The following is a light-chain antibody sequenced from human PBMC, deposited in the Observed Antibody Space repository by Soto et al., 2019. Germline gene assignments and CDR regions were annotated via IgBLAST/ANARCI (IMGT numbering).Light chain of an antibody. Sequence: QSVLTQPPSVSGAPGQRVTISRTGSSSNIGAGHDVHWYRQLPGTAPKLLIYGNNNRPSGVPDRFSGSKSGTSASLAITGFQAEEEADYSCQSYDSSLSGYVFATGTKVTVL. V-gene: IGLV1-40*01. CDR1: SSNIGAGHD. CDR2: GNN. CDR3: QSYDSSLSGYV. J-gene: IGLJ1*01.